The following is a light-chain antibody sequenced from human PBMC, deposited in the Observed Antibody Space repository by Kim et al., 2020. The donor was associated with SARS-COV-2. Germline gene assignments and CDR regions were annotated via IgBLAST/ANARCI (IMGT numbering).Light chain of an antibody. J-gene: IGKJ2*01. CDR2: LAS. CDR3: QHYSRFPYT. Sequence: SASVGDRVTSTCRASESIGTWLAWYQQKPGRAPRLLIYLASTLENGVPSRFSGTGSGTEFSLSITSLQPDDFATYYCQHYSRFPYTFGQGTKPGDQ. V-gene: IGKV1-5*03. CDR1: ESIGTW.